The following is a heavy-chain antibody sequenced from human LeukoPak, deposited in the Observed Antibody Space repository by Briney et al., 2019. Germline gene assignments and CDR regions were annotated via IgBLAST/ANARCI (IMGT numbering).Heavy chain of an antibody. Sequence: GRSLRLSCAASGFTFSSYGMHWVRQAPGKGLEWVAVIWYDGSNKYYADSVKGRFTISRDNSKSTLYLQMNSLRAEDTAVYYCARAPPVAPYYYDSSGYYYFDYWGQGTLVTVSS. CDR1: GFTFSSYG. J-gene: IGHJ4*02. CDR2: IWYDGSNK. CDR3: ARAPPVAPYYYDSSGYYYFDY. D-gene: IGHD3-22*01. V-gene: IGHV3-33*01.